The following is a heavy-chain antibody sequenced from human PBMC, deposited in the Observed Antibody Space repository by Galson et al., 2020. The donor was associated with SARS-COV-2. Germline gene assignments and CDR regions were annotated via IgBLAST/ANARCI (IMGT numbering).Heavy chain of an antibody. J-gene: IGHJ4*02. D-gene: IGHD2-21*01. CDR3: ARDGVRDGHNPGLGY. CDR2: LSSSSTYI. V-gene: IGHV3-21*01. CDR1: GFSFSSYT. Sequence: GESLKISCAASGFSFSSYTMNWVRQAPGKGLEWVSSLSSSSTYIYYADSVRGRFTISRDNAKNSLYLQMNSLRAEDTAVYYCARDGVRDGHNPGLGYWGQGTLVTVSS.